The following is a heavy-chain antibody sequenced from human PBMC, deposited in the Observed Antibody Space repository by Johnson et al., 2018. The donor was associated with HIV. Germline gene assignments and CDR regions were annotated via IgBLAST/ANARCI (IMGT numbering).Heavy chain of an antibody. D-gene: IGHD2-8*01. V-gene: IGHV3-64*01. Sequence: VQLVESGGGVVQPGRSLRLSCVASGFTFSSYDMHWVRQAPGKGLEYVSGFGADGESTYYANSVKGRFTVSRDNSKNTLYLQMGRLRSDDTALYFCTREGGNGQAFDIWGQGTWVTVSS. J-gene: IGHJ3*02. CDR1: GFTFSSYD. CDR3: TREGGNGQAFDI. CDR2: FGADGEST.